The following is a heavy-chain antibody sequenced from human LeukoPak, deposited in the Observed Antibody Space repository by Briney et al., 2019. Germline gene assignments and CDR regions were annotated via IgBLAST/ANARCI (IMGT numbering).Heavy chain of an antibody. CDR1: GFTFSYYA. CDR2: TSYDRSNK. V-gene: IGHV3-30*01. D-gene: IGHD2-2*02. CDR3: ARDDCSSISCYIGLGY. Sequence: GGSLRLSCAASGFTFSYYAMHWVRQAPGKGLEWLAVTSYDRSNKYYADSVKGRFTISRDNSKNTLYLQMNSLRAEDTAVYYCARDDCSSISCYIGLGYWGQGTLVTVSS. J-gene: IGHJ4*02.